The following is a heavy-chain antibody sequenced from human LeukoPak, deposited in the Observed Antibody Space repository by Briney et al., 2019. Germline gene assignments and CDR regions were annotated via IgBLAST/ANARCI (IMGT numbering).Heavy chain of an antibody. CDR2: ISGSGGST. Sequence: GGSLRLSCAASGFTFSSYAMSWVRQAPGKGLEWVSAISGSGGSTYYADSVKGRFTISRDNSKNTLYLQMNSLRVEGTAVYYCAKGSSSWHDAFDIWGQGTMVTVSS. D-gene: IGHD6-13*01. CDR3: AKGSSSWHDAFDI. CDR1: GFTFSSYA. J-gene: IGHJ3*02. V-gene: IGHV3-23*01.